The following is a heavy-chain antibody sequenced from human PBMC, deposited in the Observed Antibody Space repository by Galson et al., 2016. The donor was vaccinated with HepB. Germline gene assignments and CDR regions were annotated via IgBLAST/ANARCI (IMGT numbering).Heavy chain of an antibody. CDR1: EFSFSSFW. CDR2: MKQDGSET. D-gene: IGHD3-10*01. CDR3: ATAGYGSGNYVNYIN. V-gene: IGHV3-7*03. J-gene: IGHJ4*01. Sequence: SLRLSCAVSEFSFSSFWMTWVRQPPGKGLEWVANMKQDGSETHYGDSVKGRFTISRDNAKNLLYLQMNSLRTEDTAVYFCATAGYGSGNYVNYINWGHGTLVTVSS.